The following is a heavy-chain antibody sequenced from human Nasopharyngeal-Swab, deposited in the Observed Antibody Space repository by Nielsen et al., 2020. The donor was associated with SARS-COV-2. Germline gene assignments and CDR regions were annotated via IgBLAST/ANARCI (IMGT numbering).Heavy chain of an antibody. D-gene: IGHD6-13*01. CDR1: GFTFSSYS. J-gene: IGHJ6*02. CDR2: ISSSSSYI. V-gene: IGHV3-21*01. Sequence: GESLKISCAASGFTFSSYSMNWVRPAPGKGLEWVSSISSSSSYIYYADSVEGRFTISRDNAKNSLYLQMNSLRAEDAAVYYCAREPYSSSFQLTLYYYYYYGMDVWGQGTTVTVSS. CDR3: AREPYSSSFQLTLYYYYYYGMDV.